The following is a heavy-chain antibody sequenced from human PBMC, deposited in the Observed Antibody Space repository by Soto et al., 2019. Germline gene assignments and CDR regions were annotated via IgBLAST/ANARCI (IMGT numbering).Heavy chain of an antibody. CDR2: ISSSGTTI. CDR3: ARGKSIFYVMDV. D-gene: IGHD2-15*01. J-gene: IGHJ6*02. CDR1: GFTFSDYY. Sequence: QVQLVESGGGLVKPGGSLRLSCAASGFTFSDYYISWIRQAPGKGLEWVSYISSSGTTIYHADSVKGRFTISRDNAKNSLFLQMNSLRAEDTAVYYCARGKSIFYVMDVWGQGTTVTVSS. V-gene: IGHV3-11*01.